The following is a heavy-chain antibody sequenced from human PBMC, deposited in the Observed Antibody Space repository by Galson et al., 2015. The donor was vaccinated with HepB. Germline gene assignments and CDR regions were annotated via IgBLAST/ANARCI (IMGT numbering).Heavy chain of an antibody. Sequence: SLRLSCAASGFTFSDYYMSWIRQAPGKGLEWVSYISSSSSYTNYADSVKGRFTISRDNAKNSLYLQMNSLRAEDTAVYYCARGGGSVVRFLEWFYYWGQGTLVTVSS. D-gene: IGHD3-3*01. V-gene: IGHV3-11*05. CDR1: GFTFSDYY. CDR2: ISSSSSYT. CDR3: ARGGGSVVRFLEWFYY. J-gene: IGHJ4*02.